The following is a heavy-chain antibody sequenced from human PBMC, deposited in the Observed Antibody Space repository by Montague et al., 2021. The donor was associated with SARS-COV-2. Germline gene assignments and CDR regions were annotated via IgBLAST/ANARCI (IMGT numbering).Heavy chain of an antibody. J-gene: IGHJ4*02. CDR1: GGSISSSSYY. CDR2: IFYSGNT. Sequence: SETLSLTCTVSGGSISSSSYYWGWIRQPPGKGLEWIGSIFYSGNTYYSPSLKSRLTISVDTSKNQFSLKLNSVTAADTALYYCARREYSYGWGDWGQGTLVTVSS. D-gene: IGHD5-18*01. CDR3: ARREYSYGWGD. V-gene: IGHV4-39*01.